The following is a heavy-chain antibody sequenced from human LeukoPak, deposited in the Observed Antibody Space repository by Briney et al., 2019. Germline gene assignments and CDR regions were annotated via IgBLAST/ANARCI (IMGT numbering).Heavy chain of an antibody. CDR3: ARGQMVYGDYYYFDY. V-gene: IGHV4-31*03. CDR1: GGSISSGGYY. Sequence: SQTLSLTCTVSGGSISSGGYYWSWIRRHPGEGLEWIGYIYYSGSSYYNPSLKSRVTISVDTSKNQFSLKLSSVTAADTAVYYCARGQMVYGDYYYFDYWGQGTLVTVSS. CDR2: IYYSGSS. J-gene: IGHJ4*02. D-gene: IGHD4-17*01.